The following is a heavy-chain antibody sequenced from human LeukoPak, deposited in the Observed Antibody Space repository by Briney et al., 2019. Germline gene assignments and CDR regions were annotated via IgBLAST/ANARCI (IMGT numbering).Heavy chain of an antibody. D-gene: IGHD6-19*01. CDR2: IYYNGNT. CDR1: DGSINSYY. V-gene: IGHV4-59*01. Sequence: SETLSLTCSVSDGSINSYYWNWIRRPPGKGLEWIGYIYYNGNTNYSPSLKSRVTMSVDTSKNLFSLKVSSVTAADTAVYYCARQLAQAEGRAFDIWGQGTKVTVSS. CDR3: ARQLAQAEGRAFDI. J-gene: IGHJ3*02.